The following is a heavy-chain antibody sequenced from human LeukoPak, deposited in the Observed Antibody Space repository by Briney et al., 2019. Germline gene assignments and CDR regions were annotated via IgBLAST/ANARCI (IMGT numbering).Heavy chain of an antibody. CDR3: AKDLQTGDDVSLYYYYYGMDV. V-gene: IGHV3-30*18. CDR2: ISYDGSNK. CDR1: GFTFSSYG. D-gene: IGHD7-27*01. J-gene: IGHJ6*04. Sequence: GGSLRLSCAASGFTFSSYGIHWVRQAPGKGLEWVAVISYDGSNKYFADSVKGRFTISRDNSKNTLYLQMSSLRAEDTAVYYCAKDLQTGDDVSLYYYYYGMDVWGKGTTVTVSS.